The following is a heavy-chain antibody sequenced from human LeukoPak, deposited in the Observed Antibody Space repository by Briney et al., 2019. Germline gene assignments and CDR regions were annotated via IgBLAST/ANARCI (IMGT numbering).Heavy chain of an antibody. CDR3: ARVRKPYDSSGYYLN. D-gene: IGHD3-22*01. CDR1: GFTFSSYA. CDR2: ISYDGSNK. V-gene: IGHV3-30-3*01. J-gene: IGHJ4*02. Sequence: GRSLRLSCAASGFTFSSYAMHWVRQAPGKGLEWVAVISYDGSNKYYADSVKGRFTISRDNSKNTLYLQMNSLRAEDTAVYYCARVRKPYDSSGYYLNWGQGTLVTVSS.